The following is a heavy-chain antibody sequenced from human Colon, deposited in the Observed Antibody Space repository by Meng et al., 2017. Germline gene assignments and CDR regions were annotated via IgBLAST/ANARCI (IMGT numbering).Heavy chain of an antibody. Sequence: GESLKNSCAVSGFTFGSYAMAWVRHGPGKGLEWVSAISNSGVVTNYAESVKGRFTISRDNSKNTLYLQMNSLRIEDTAVYYCAKGGIGGYSDSGAFYPNYWGQGTQVTVSS. J-gene: IGHJ4*02. CDR3: AKGGIGGYSDSGAFYPNY. CDR1: GFTFGSYA. D-gene: IGHD3-22*01. CDR2: ISNSGVVT. V-gene: IGHV3-23*01.